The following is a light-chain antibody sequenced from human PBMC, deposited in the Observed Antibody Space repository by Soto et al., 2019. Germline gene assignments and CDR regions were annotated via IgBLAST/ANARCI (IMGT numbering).Light chain of an antibody. CDR1: SSDVGGYNY. Sequence: QSVLTQPPSPSGSPGQSVTISCSGTSSDVGGYNYVSWHQQHPGKAPKLMIYEVSKRPSGVPDRFSGSKSGNTASLIVSGLQAEDEADYYCSSYAGSNNFVFGTG. V-gene: IGLV2-8*01. J-gene: IGLJ1*01. CDR3: SSYAGSNNFV. CDR2: EVS.